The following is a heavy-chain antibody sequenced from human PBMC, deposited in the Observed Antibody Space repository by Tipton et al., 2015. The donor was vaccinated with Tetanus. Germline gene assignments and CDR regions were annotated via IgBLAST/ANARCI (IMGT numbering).Heavy chain of an antibody. Sequence: TLSLTCTVSGGSISSSSYYWGWIRQPPGKGLEWIGSIYYSGSTYYNPSLKSRVTISVDTSKNQFSLKLSSVTAADTAVYYCASTTESAAANWYFDLWGRGTLVTVS. CDR1: GGSISSSSYY. CDR3: ASTTESAAANWYFDL. V-gene: IGHV4-39*01. J-gene: IGHJ2*01. D-gene: IGHD2-2*01. CDR2: IYYSGST.